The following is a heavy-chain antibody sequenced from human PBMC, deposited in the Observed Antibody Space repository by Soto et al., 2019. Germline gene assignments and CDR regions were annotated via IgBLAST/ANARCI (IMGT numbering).Heavy chain of an antibody. CDR1: GGSISSGGYS. J-gene: IGHJ5*02. D-gene: IGHD3-9*01. CDR2: IYHSGST. V-gene: IGHV4-30-2*01. Sequence: PSETLSLTCAVSGGSISSGGYSWSWIRQPPGKGLEWIGYIYHSGSTDYNPSLKSRVTISVDTSKNQFSLTLTSVTAADTAVYYCARVSYDILTANWFDPWGQGTLVTVSS. CDR3: ARVSYDILTANWFDP.